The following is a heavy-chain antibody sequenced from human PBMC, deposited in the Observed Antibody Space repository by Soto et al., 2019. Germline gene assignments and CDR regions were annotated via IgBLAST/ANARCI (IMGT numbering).Heavy chain of an antibody. J-gene: IGHJ6*03. CDR2: IYYSGST. D-gene: IGHD1-7*01. V-gene: IGHV4-59*01. CDR1: GGSISSYY. CDR3: ARGPFELPTYYYYYMEV. Sequence: PSETLSLTCSVSGGSISSYYWTWIRQLPGKGLEWIGYIYYSGSTNYNPSLKSRVTISVDTSKNQFSLKLSSVTAADTAVYYCARGPFELPTYYYYYMEVWGKGTTVTVSS.